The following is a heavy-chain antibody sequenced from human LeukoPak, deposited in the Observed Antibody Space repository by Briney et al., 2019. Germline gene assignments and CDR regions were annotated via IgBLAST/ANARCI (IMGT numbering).Heavy chain of an antibody. J-gene: IGHJ6*03. V-gene: IGHV4-34*01. Sequence: SDTLSLTCAVYGGSFSGYYWSWIRQPPGKGLECIGEINHSGSTNYNPSLKSRVTISVDTSKNQFSLKLSSVTAADTAVYYCARAAWNPRAGRYYMDVWGKGTTVTVSS. CDR2: INHSGST. D-gene: IGHD1-1*01. CDR1: GGSFSGYY. CDR3: ARAAWNPRAGRYYMDV.